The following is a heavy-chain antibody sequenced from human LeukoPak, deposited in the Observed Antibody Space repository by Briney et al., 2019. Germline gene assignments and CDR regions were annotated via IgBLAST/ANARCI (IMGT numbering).Heavy chain of an antibody. Sequence: GGSLRLSCAASGFTFSDYLLHWVRQAPGKGLEWVGRIRRGANSYTTEYAASVKGRFTISSDDSKNSLYLHMNSLKTEDTAVYHCSRDGGEGGNSAFDIWGQGTMVTVSS. CDR2: IRRGANSYTT. V-gene: IGHV3-72*01. J-gene: IGHJ3*02. D-gene: IGHD3-16*01. CDR1: GFTFSDYL. CDR3: SRDGGEGGNSAFDI.